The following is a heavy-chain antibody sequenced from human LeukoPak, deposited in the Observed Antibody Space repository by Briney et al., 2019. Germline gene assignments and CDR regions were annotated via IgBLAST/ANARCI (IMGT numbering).Heavy chain of an antibody. J-gene: IGHJ4*02. CDR3: ARRGRNFAGYYFDY. CDR2: IYYGGST. Sequence: SETLSLTCTVSGGPINSGGYYWSWIRQHPGKGLEWIGYIYYGGSTYYNPSLQSRITISLDTSKGQFSLKLNSMTAADTAVYYCARRGRNFAGYYFDYWGQGALVTVSS. D-gene: IGHD3-16*01. CDR1: GGPINSGGYY. V-gene: IGHV4-31*03.